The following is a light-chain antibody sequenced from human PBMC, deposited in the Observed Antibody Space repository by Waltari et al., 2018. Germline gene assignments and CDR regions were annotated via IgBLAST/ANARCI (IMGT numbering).Light chain of an antibody. CDR1: QSVSRY. Sequence: QSPGTLSLSPGERATLSCRASQSVSRYLAWYQQKPGQAPRLLIYDASIRASGIPDRFSGSGSGTDFSLTISRLEPEDFAVYYCQKYGTLPATFGQGTKVQMK. CDR2: DAS. J-gene: IGKJ1*01. V-gene: IGKV3-20*01. CDR3: QKYGTLPAT.